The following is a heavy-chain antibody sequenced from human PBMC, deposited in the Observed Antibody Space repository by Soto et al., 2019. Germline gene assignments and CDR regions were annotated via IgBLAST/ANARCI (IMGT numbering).Heavy chain of an antibody. Sequence: PGESLKISCKGSGYSFTSYWISWVRQMPGKGLEWMGRIDPSDSYTNYSPSFQGHVTISADKSISTAYLQWSSLKASDTAMYYCARPSRLRGIAVAGGDVVDYWGQSTLVTVSS. CDR2: IDPSDSYT. V-gene: IGHV5-10-1*01. CDR1: GYSFTSYW. D-gene: IGHD6-19*01. J-gene: IGHJ4*02. CDR3: ARPSRLRGIAVAGGDVVDY.